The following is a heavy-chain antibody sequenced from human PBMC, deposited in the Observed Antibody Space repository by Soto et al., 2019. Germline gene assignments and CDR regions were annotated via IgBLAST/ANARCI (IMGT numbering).Heavy chain of an antibody. J-gene: IGHJ6*02. Sequence: GGSLRLSCAASGFTFSSYEMNWVRQAPGKGLEWVSYISSSGSTKHYADPLKGRFTISRDSAKNSLFLQMDSLRAEDTAVYYCTRETNNGMDVWGQGTTVTVSS. CDR2: ISSSGSTK. CDR1: GFTFSSYE. CDR3: TRETNNGMDV. V-gene: IGHV3-48*03.